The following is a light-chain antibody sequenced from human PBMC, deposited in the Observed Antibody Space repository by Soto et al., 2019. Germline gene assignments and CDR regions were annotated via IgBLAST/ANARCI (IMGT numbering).Light chain of an antibody. J-gene: IGKJ4*01. CDR2: ATS. CDR1: QDISSW. Sequence: DIQMTRSPSFVSASVGDRVTITCRASQDISSWLVWYQQKPGKAPKLLIHATSGLQSGVPSRFSGSGSGTDFTLTISNLQSEDFATYYCQQANSFPLTFGGGTKVEIK. CDR3: QQANSFPLT. V-gene: IGKV1-12*01.